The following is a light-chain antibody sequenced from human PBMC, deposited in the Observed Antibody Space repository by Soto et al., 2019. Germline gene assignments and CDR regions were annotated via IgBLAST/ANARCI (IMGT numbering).Light chain of an antibody. CDR1: SSNIGSNT. V-gene: IGLV1-44*01. CDR3: AAWDDSLNGWV. CDR2: TNN. J-gene: IGLJ3*02. Sequence: QSVLTQPPSASGTPGQRVTISCSGSSSNIGSNTVNWYQQLPGTAPKLLIYTNNQRPSGVPDRFSGSKSGTSASLAISGLQSEDEADYYCAAWDDSLNGWVFGGETNVTVL.